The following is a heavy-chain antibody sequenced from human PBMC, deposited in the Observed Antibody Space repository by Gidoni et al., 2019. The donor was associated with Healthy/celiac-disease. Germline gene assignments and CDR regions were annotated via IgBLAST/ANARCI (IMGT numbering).Heavy chain of an antibody. Sequence: QVQLQQWGAGLLKPSETLSLTCAVYGGSFSGYYWSGIRQPPGKGLEWIGEINHSGSTNYNPSLKSRVTISVDTSKNQFSLKLSSVTAADTAVYYCARVPDPRYSSSPRPLFDYWGQGTLVTVSS. CDR2: INHSGST. D-gene: IGHD6-13*01. J-gene: IGHJ4*02. CDR3: ARVPDPRYSSSPRPLFDY. V-gene: IGHV4-34*01. CDR1: GGSFSGYY.